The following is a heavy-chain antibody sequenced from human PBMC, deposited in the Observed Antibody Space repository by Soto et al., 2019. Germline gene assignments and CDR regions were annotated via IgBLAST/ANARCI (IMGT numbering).Heavy chain of an antibody. CDR2: VYFSGDT. Sequence: QVQLQESGPGLVRPSQTLSLTCTVSGGSISTSDYYWSWIRQHPVRGLEWIGYVYFSGDTFYNPSLGSRAVISVETSENRFSLKLTSVTAADTAVYYCARDPRRTRGWHFDLWGRGTLVTVSS. CDR1: GGSISTSDYY. CDR3: ARDPRRTRGWHFDL. J-gene: IGHJ2*01. V-gene: IGHV4-31*03. D-gene: IGHD3-10*01.